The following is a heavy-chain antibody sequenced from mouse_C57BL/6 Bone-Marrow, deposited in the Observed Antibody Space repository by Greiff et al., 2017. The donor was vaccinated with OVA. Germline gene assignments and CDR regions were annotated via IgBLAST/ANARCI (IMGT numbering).Heavy chain of an antibody. V-gene: IGHV10-3*01. CDR2: IRSKSSNYAT. CDR1: GFTFNTYA. J-gene: IGHJ4*01. Sequence: EVQVVESGGGLVQPKGSLKLSCAASGFTFNTYAMHWVRQAPGKGLEWVARIRSKSSNYATYYADSVKDRFTISRDDSQSMLYLQMNNLKTEDTAMYYCVRATTVVATCPPYYAMDYWGQGTSVTVSS. D-gene: IGHD1-1*01. CDR3: VRATTVVATCPPYYAMDY.